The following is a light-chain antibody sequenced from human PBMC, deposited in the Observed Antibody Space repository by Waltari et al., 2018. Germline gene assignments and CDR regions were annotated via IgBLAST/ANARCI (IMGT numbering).Light chain of an antibody. V-gene: IGKV1-39*01. CDR1: QTIDRS. Sequence: DIQMTQSPSSLSASVGDRVTITCRASQTIDRSLNWYHQKPGKAPKLLIYAASTLQSGVPSRFSGSGSGTDFTLTIIGLQPEDFATYFCQQSYRSPWTFGQGTRVDIK. CDR3: QQSYRSPWT. J-gene: IGKJ1*01. CDR2: AAS.